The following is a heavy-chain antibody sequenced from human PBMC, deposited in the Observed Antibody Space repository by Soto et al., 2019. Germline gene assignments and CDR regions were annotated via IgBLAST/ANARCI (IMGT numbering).Heavy chain of an antibody. CDR1: GFSLSTSGEG. Sequence: QITLKESGPTQVQPTQTLTLTCTFSGFSLSTSGEGVAWIRQPPGKALVFLALAHWDDTDRYRSSLKSRLTIGKDTSKNQVVLTMSNVDPVDTGTYYCAHLLCFGDGALDVWGQGKMVTVSS. V-gene: IGHV2-5*02. D-gene: IGHD3-3*01. CDR2: AHWDDTD. J-gene: IGHJ3*01. CDR3: AHLLCFGDGALDV.